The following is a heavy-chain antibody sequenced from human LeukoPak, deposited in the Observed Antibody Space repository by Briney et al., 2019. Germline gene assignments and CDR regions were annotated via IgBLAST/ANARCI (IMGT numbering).Heavy chain of an antibody. Sequence: ASVKVSCKASGYTFTSYGISWVRQAPGQGLEWMGWISAYNGNTNYAQKLQGRVTMTTDTSTSTAYMELRSLRSDDTAVYYCARDLYSNYAGGFDPWGQGTLVTVSS. D-gene: IGHD4-11*01. CDR2: ISAYNGNT. CDR3: ARDLYSNYAGGFDP. CDR1: GYTFTSYG. J-gene: IGHJ5*02. V-gene: IGHV1-18*01.